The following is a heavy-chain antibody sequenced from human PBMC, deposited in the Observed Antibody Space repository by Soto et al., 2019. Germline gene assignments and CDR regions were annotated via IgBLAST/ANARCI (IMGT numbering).Heavy chain of an antibody. V-gene: IGHV3-23*01. Sequence: GRSLRLSCTASGFTFSSYAMSWVRQAPGKGLEWVSAISGSGGSTYYADSVKGRFTISRDNSKNTLYLQMNSLRAEDTAVYYCAKDTARTRIVVVITYLGYWGQGSLVTVSS. CDR3: AKDTARTRIVVVITYLGY. J-gene: IGHJ4*02. D-gene: IGHD3-22*01. CDR1: GFTFSSYA. CDR2: ISGSGGST.